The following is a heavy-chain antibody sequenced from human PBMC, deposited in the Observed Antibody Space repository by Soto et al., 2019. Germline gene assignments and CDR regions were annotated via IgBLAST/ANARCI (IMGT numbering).Heavy chain of an antibody. D-gene: IGHD4-17*01. CDR3: ARVFPTVTTDYYYYGMDV. CDR2: IYYSGST. J-gene: IGHJ6*02. Sequence: QVQLQESGPGLVKPSQTLSLTCTVSGGSISSGDHYWSWIRQPPGKGLEWIGYIYYSGSTYYNPSLKSRATIAVDTSKNQFSLKLSSVTAADTVVYYCARVFPTVTTDYYYYGMDVWGQGTTVTVPS. CDR1: GGSISSGDHY. V-gene: IGHV4-30-4*01.